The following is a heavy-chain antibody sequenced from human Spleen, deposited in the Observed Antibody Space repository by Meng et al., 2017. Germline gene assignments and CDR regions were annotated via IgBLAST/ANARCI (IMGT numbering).Heavy chain of an antibody. J-gene: IGHJ4*02. CDR2: MYHSGST. CDR1: GGSFSGYY. Sequence: QVQLQQWGAGLLKPSEALSLTCAVFGGSFSGYYWSWIRQPPGKGLEWIGYMYHSGSTYYNPSLKSRATISVDRSKNQFSLILTSVTAADTAVYFCARVETATTNPYFDYWGQGTLVTVSS. CDR3: ARVETATTNPYFDY. D-gene: IGHD5-24*01. V-gene: IGHV4-34*11.